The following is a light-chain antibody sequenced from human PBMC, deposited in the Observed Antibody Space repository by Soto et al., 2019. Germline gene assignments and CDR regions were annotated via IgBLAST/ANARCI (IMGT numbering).Light chain of an antibody. CDR3: QQYNNWPRT. CDR1: QSVTSAY. CDR2: GAT. Sequence: EIVLTQSPGTLSLSAGGRATLSCSASQSVTSAYLAWYQQKPGQAPRLLIHGATTRATGIPARFSGSGSGTEFTLTISSLQSEDFAVYYCQQYNNWPRTFGQGTKVDIK. V-gene: IGKV3-15*01. J-gene: IGKJ1*01.